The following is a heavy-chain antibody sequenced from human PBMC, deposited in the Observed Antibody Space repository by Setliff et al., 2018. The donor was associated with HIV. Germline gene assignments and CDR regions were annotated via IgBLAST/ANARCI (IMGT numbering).Heavy chain of an antibody. D-gene: IGHD6-19*01. J-gene: IGHJ6*03. CDR2: MNPNSGNT. V-gene: IGHV1-8*02. Sequence: ASVKVSCKASGYIFTDYYIHWVRQAPGQGLEWMGWMNPNSGNTGYAQKFQGRVTMTRNTSISTAYMELSSLRSEDTAVYYCARGLAVAGKSYYSYYYMDVWGKGTTVTVSS. CDR3: ARGLAVAGKSYYSYYYMDV. CDR1: GYIFTDYY.